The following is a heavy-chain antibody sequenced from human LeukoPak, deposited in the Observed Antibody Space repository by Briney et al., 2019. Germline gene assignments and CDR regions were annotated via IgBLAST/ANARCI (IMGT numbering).Heavy chain of an antibody. CDR2: ISSSGSTI. D-gene: IGHD3-9*01. J-gene: IGHJ4*02. CDR3: AKEGNYDILTGYYSDY. V-gene: IGHV3-11*04. Sequence: PGGSLRLSCAASGFTFSDYYMNWIRQAPGKGLEWVSHISSSGSTIYYADSVKGRFTISRDNAKNSLYLQMNSLRAEDTAVYYCAKEGNYDILTGYYSDYWGQGTLVTVSS. CDR1: GFTFSDYY.